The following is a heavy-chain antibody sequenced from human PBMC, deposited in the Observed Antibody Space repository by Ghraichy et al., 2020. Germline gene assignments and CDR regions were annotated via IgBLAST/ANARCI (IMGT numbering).Heavy chain of an antibody. J-gene: IGHJ3*02. CDR1: GGSFSGYY. D-gene: IGHD3-22*01. Sequence: SQTLSLTCAVYGGSFSGYYWSWIRQPPGKGLEWIGEINHSGSTNYNPSLKSRVTISVDTSKNQFSLKLSSVTTADTAVYYCARRGLRITMIVVVAKRKHDAFDIWGQGTMVTVSS. CDR2: INHSGST. CDR3: ARRGLRITMIVVVAKRKHDAFDI. V-gene: IGHV4-34*01.